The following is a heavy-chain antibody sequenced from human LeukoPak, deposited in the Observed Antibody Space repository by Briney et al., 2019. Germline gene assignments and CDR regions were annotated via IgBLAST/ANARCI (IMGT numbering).Heavy chain of an antibody. D-gene: IGHD3-10*01. V-gene: IGHV4-30-2*01. CDR3: ARGITMVRGASGWFDP. Sequence: PSETLSLTCTVSGGSISSSSYYWGWIRQPPGKGLEWIGYIYHSGSTYYNPSLKSRVTISVDRSKNQFSLKLSSVTAADTAVYYCARGITMVRGASGWFDPWGQGTLVTVSS. J-gene: IGHJ5*02. CDR2: IYHSGST. CDR1: GGSISSSSYY.